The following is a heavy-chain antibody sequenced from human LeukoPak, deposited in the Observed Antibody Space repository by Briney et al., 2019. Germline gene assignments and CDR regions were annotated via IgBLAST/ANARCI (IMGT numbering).Heavy chain of an antibody. D-gene: IGHD2-21*01. V-gene: IGHV1-2*02. CDR3: ARADRLHGGPYLIGP. Sequence: ASVKVSCKTSGYSVTDYYMHWVRQAPGQGLEWMGWINPNSGGTSDAQKFQGRVTRTRDTSITTVYMEVSWLTSDDTAIYYCARADRLHGGPYLIGPWGQGTLVTVSS. J-gene: IGHJ5*02. CDR2: INPNSGGT. CDR1: GYSVTDYY.